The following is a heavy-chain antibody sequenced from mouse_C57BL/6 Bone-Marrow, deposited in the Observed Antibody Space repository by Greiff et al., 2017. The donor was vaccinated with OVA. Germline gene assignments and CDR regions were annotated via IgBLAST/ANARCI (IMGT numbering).Heavy chain of an antibody. V-gene: IGHV1-64*01. J-gene: IGHJ3*01. Sequence: QVQLQQPGAELVKPGASVKLSCKASGYTFTSYWMHWVKQRPGQGLEWIGMIHPNSGSTNYNEKFKSKATLTVDKSSSTAYMQLSSLTSEDSAVYYCARRYYYGSRAWFAYWGQGTLVTVSA. CDR1: GYTFTSYW. CDR3: ARRYYYGSRAWFAY. CDR2: IHPNSGST. D-gene: IGHD1-1*01.